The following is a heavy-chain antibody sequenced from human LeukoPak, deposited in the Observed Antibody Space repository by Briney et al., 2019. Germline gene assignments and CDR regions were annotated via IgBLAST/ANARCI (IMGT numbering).Heavy chain of an antibody. D-gene: IGHD3-10*01. CDR1: GFTFSSYG. Sequence: GGSLRLSCAASGFTFSSYGMHWVRQAPGKGLEWVAVISYDGSNKYYADSVKGRFTISRDNSKNTLYLQMNSLRAEDTAVYYCAKDHPYYGSGSYTADYWGQGTLVTVSS. J-gene: IGHJ4*02. CDR2: ISYDGSNK. V-gene: IGHV3-30*18. CDR3: AKDHPYYGSGSYTADY.